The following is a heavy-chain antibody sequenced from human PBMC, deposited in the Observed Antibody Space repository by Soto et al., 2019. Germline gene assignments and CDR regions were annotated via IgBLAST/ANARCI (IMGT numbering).Heavy chain of an antibody. CDR2: IYYSGST. D-gene: IGHD3-22*01. Sequence: QVQLQESGPGLVKPSQTLSLTCTVSGGSISSGGYYWSWFRQHPGKGLEGIGYIYYSGSTYYNPSLKSRVTISVDTSKTQFSLKLSSVTAADTAVYYCARSSMIGGWYFALWGRGTLVTVSS. J-gene: IGHJ2*01. V-gene: IGHV4-31*03. CDR3: ARSSMIGGWYFAL. CDR1: GGSISSGGYY.